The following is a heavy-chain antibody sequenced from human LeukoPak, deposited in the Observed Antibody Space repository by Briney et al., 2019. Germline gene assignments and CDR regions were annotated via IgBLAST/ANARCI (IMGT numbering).Heavy chain of an antibody. CDR2: IYHSGST. CDR3: ARGLDTAMVDY. CDR1: GGSISSGGYY. J-gene: IGHJ4*02. V-gene: IGHV4-30-2*01. Sequence: SETLSLTCTVSGGSISSGGYYWSWIRQPPGQGLEWIGYIYHSGSTYYNPSLKSRVTISVDRSKNQFSLKLSSVTAADTAVYYCARGLDTAMVDYWGQGTLVTVSS. D-gene: IGHD5-18*01.